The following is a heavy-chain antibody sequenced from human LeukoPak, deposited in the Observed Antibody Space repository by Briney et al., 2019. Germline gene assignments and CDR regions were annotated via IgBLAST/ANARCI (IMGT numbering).Heavy chain of an antibody. D-gene: IGHD3-22*01. V-gene: IGHV1-2*02. J-gene: IGHJ6*03. CDR2: INPNSGGT. CDR3: ARDKEYYDSSGYQYYYYMDV. Sequence: GASVKVSCKASGYTFTGYYMHWVRQAPGQGLEWMGWINPNSGGTNYAQKFQGRVTMTRDTSISTAYMELSRLRSDDTAVYYCARDKEYYDSSGYQYYYYMDVWGKGTTVTVYS. CDR1: GYTFTGYY.